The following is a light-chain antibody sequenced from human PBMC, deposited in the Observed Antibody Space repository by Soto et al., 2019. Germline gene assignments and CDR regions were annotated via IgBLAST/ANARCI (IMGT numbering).Light chain of an antibody. CDR1: QSARIS. Sequence: ETVMTHSPATLSVSPCERATLSFRASQSARISLGWYQQKPGQAPRLLIYDVSTRATGVPARFSGSGSGTEFTLTISSPQSEDFAVYYCQQYNNWPPTFGQGTRLEIK. CDR2: DVS. V-gene: IGKV3-15*01. J-gene: IGKJ5*01. CDR3: QQYNNWPPT.